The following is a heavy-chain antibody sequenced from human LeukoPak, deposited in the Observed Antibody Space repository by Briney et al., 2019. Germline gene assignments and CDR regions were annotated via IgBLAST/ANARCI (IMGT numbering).Heavy chain of an antibody. V-gene: IGHV4-39*07. CDR2: IYYSGST. J-gene: IGHJ4*02. D-gene: IGHD3-3*01. Sequence: KPSETLSLTCTVSGVSISSSNSYWGWIRQPPGKGLEWIGSIYYSGSTYYNPSLKSRVTISVDTSKNQFSLKLSSVTAADTAVYYCARQSDFWSGYYPFYFDYWGQGTLVTVSS. CDR3: ARQSDFWSGYYPFYFDY. CDR1: GVSISSSNSY.